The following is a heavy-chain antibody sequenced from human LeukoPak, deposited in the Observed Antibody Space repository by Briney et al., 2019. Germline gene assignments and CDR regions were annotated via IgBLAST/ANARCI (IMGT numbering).Heavy chain of an antibody. CDR3: ASKGKLHSSYYYLDV. Sequence: SETLSLTCTVSGGSVSSSYWSWIRQAPGKELEWIGWIYYIGSTNYNPSLKSRVTMSVDTSNSQFSLKLTSVTAADTAVYYCASKGKLHSSYYYLDVWGIGTTVTVSS. V-gene: IGHV4-59*02. J-gene: IGHJ6*03. CDR2: IYYIGST. D-gene: IGHD1-7*01. CDR1: GGSVSSSY.